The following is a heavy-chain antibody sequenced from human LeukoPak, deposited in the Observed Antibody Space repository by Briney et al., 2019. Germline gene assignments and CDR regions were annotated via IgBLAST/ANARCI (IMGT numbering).Heavy chain of an antibody. Sequence: GGSLRLSCAASGFTFSSYWMHWVRQAPGKGLVWVSRITSDGRSTSYADSVKGRFTMSRDNAKNTLYLQMNSLRAEDTAVYYCTTGDSTYSRGWGQGTLVTVSS. CDR1: GFTFSSYW. J-gene: IGHJ4*02. CDR2: ITSDGRST. V-gene: IGHV3-74*01. CDR3: TTGDSTYSRG. D-gene: IGHD4-11*01.